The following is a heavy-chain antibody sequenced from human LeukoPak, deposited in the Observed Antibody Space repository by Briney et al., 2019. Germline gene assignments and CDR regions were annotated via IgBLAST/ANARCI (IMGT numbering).Heavy chain of an antibody. Sequence: AGGSLRLSCAASGFTFSSYWMHWVRQAPGKGLVWVSRINTDGSRTDYADSVKGRFTISRDNSKNTLYLQMNSLRAEDTAVYYCAKRKGIAVAGTWDDAFDIWGQGTMVTVSS. V-gene: IGHV3-74*01. J-gene: IGHJ3*02. CDR3: AKRKGIAVAGTWDDAFDI. CDR2: INTDGSRT. D-gene: IGHD6-19*01. CDR1: GFTFSSYW.